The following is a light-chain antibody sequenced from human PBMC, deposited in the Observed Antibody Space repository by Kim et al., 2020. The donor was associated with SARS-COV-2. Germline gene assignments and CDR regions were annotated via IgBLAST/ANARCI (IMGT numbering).Light chain of an antibody. CDR1: DTDVGVRYV. CDR2: GNS. J-gene: IGLJ3*02. CDR3: QSYDSSLSGSKV. Sequence: VTISCAVRDTDVGVRYVVHWYRQLPGTAPKLLIYGNSNRPAGAPDLFSGSESATSASRAIAGLQAEDEADYYCQSYDSSLSGSKVFGGGTQLTVL. V-gene: IGLV1-40*01.